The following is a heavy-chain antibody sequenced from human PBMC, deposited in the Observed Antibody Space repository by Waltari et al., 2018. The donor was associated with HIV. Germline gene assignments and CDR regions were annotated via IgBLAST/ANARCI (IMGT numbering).Heavy chain of an antibody. CDR3: VKGVRYYGP. CDR1: NFSVGNNF. D-gene: IGHD3-16*01. CDR2: IYMDDTT. J-gene: IGHJ5*02. V-gene: IGHV3-53*05. Sequence: VETGGTVIRPGGSIRLSCSPLNFSVGNNFVTWLRLAPGRTLEWVSSIYMDDTTHYADSVKGRFAISRDKFRNTVHLLMNYLLFDDTATYFCVKGVRYYGPWGQGTPVTVSS.